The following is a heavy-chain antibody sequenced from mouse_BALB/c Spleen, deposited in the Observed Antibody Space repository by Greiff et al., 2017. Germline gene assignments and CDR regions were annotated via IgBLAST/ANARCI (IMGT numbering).Heavy chain of an antibody. Sequence: EVKLMESGGGLVQPGGSRKLSCAASGFTFSSFGMHWVRQAPEKGLEWVAYISSGSSTIYYADTVKGRFTISRDNPKNTLFLQMTSLRSEDTAMYYCARGDYYGSSDYWGQGTTLTVSS. CDR2: ISSGSSTI. CDR3: ARGDYYGSSDY. J-gene: IGHJ2*01. V-gene: IGHV5-17*02. D-gene: IGHD1-1*01. CDR1: GFTFSSFG.